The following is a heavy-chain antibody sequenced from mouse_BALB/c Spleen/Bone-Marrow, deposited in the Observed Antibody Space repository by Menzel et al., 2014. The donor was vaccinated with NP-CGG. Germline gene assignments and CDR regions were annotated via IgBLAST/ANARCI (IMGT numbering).Heavy chain of an antibody. V-gene: IGHV7-3*02. Sequence: EVQGVESGGGLVQPGGSLRLSCATSGFTFTDYYMSWVRQPPGKALEWLGFIRNKANGYTTEYSASVKGRFTISRDNSQSILYLQMDTLRAEESAAYYCARDIGLRLRFAYWGQGTLVTVSA. CDR2: IRNKANGYTT. CDR3: ARDIGLRLRFAY. J-gene: IGHJ3*01. CDR1: GFTFTDYY. D-gene: IGHD1-2*01.